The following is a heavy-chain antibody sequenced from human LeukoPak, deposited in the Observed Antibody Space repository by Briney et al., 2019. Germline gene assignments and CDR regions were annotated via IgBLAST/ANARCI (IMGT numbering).Heavy chain of an antibody. Sequence: PGGSLRLSCAASGFTFSTYAMTWVRQAPGKGLEWVSAISGSGGDTYYADSVKGRFTISRDNSKNTLYLQMNSLRAEDTAVYYCATAAGADFFDYWGQGTLVTVSS. CDR3: ATAAGADFFDY. D-gene: IGHD3-3*01. CDR2: ISGSGGDT. V-gene: IGHV3-23*01. J-gene: IGHJ4*02. CDR1: GFTFSTYA.